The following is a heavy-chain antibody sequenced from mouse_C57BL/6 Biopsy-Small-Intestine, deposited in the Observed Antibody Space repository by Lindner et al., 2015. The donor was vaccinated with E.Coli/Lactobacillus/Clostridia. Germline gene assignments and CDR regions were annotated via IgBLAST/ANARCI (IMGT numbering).Heavy chain of an antibody. CDR3: ARKGWYFDV. CDR2: INPNNGGA. CDR1: GYTFTDYN. Sequence: VQLQESGPELVRPGASVMMSCKASGYTFTDYNIHWMKQSHGKSLEWIGYINPNNGGASYNQQFKGKATLTVNMSSSTAYMELRSLTSEDSAVYYCARKGWYFDVWGTGTTVTVSS. V-gene: IGHV1-22*01. J-gene: IGHJ1*03.